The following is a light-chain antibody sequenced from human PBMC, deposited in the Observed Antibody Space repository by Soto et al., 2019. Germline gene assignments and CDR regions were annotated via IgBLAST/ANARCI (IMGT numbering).Light chain of an antibody. J-gene: IGLJ1*01. CDR3: GTWDSSLSLYV. V-gene: IGLV1-51*02. CDR1: SSNIGNNY. CDR2: ENN. Sequence: QSVLTQPPSVSAAPGQKVTISCSGSSSNIGNNYVSWYQQLPGTAPKLLIYENNKRPSGIPDRFSGSKSGTSATLGITGLQIGDEADYYCGTWDSSLSLYVFGTGTKVTVL.